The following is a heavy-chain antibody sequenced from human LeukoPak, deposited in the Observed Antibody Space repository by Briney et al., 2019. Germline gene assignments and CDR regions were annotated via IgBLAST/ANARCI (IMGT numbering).Heavy chain of an antibody. Sequence: SETLSLTCAVYGGSFSGYYWSLIRQPPGKGLEWIGEINHSGSTNYNPSLKSRVTISVDTSKNQFSLKLSSVTAADTAVYYCARGLGYSYGMNWFDPWGQGTLVTVSS. V-gene: IGHV4-34*01. D-gene: IGHD5-18*01. J-gene: IGHJ5*02. CDR2: INHSGST. CDR3: ARGLGYSYGMNWFDP. CDR1: GGSFSGYY.